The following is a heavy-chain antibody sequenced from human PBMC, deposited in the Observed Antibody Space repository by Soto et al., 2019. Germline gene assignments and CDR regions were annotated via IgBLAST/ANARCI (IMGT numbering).Heavy chain of an antibody. Sequence: QVQLEQSGAEVKKPGSSVKVSCKASGGTFSNSAISWVRQAPGQGLEWMGGIMPIFRTPDYAQKFQGRVTITADESTSTAYMELRGQRSDDTAVYYCASDKDRLQLGGNYYYILDVWGQGTTVTVSS. J-gene: IGHJ6*02. D-gene: IGHD5-12*01. V-gene: IGHV1-69*12. CDR3: ASDKDRLQLGGNYYYILDV. CDR1: GGTFSNSA. CDR2: IMPIFRTP.